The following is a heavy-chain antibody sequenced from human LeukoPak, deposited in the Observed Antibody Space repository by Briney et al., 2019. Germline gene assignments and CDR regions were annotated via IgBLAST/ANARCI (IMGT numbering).Heavy chain of an antibody. CDR2: IKSDGST. CDR1: GFTFLSYW. D-gene: IGHD3-22*01. J-gene: IGHJ1*01. V-gene: IGHV3-74*01. CDR3: ARAPSEIGGYYPEYFRH. Sequence: GGSLRLSCAASGFTFLSYWMHWVRQAPGKGLVGVSRIKSDGSTNYADSVKGRFTISRDNAKHTVSLQMNSLRAEDTGVYYCARAPSEIGGYYPEYFRHWGQGTLVTVSS.